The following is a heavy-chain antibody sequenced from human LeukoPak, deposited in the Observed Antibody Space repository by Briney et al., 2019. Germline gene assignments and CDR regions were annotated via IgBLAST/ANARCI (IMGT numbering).Heavy chain of an antibody. J-gene: IGHJ4*02. CDR1: GFTFSTYS. V-gene: IGHV3-48*01. CDR3: AAHGGSSNPDY. Sequence: GGSLRLSCAASGFTFSTYSMNWVRQAPGKGLEWVSYISSGSSTIYYADSVKGRFTISRDNAKNSLYLQMNSLRAEDTAVYHCAAHGGSSNPDYWGQGTLVTVSS. CDR2: ISSGSSTI. D-gene: IGHD6-6*01.